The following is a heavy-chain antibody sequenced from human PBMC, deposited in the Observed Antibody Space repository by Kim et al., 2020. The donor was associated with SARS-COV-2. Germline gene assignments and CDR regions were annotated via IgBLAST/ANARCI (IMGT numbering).Heavy chain of an antibody. CDR1: GFTFSSYG. J-gene: IGHJ6*02. V-gene: IGHV3-30*18. Sequence: GGSLRLSCAASGFTFSSYGMHWVRQAPGKGLEWVAVISYDGSNKYYADSVKGRFTISRDNSKNTLYLQMNSLRAEDTAVYYCAKDGAHYYYYGMDVWGQG. CDR3: AKDGAHYYYYGMDV. D-gene: IGHD3-16*01. CDR2: ISYDGSNK.